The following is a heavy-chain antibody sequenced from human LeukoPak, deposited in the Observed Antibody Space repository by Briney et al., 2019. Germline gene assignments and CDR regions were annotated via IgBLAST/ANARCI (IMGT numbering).Heavy chain of an antibody. D-gene: IGHD6-13*01. Sequence: GGSLRLSCAASGFTFSSYAMSWVRQAPGKGPEWVSAISGSGGSTYYADSVKGRFTISRDNSKNTLYLQMNSLRAEDTAVYYCAKGFIGSWYSYWGQGTLVTVSS. J-gene: IGHJ4*02. CDR1: GFTFSSYA. CDR3: AKGFIGSWYSY. V-gene: IGHV3-23*01. CDR2: ISGSGGST.